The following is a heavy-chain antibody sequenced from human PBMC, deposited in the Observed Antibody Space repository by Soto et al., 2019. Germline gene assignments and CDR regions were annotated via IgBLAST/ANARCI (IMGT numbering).Heavy chain of an antibody. J-gene: IGHJ6*02. CDR3: ARHIAVAGHYYYGMDV. V-gene: IGHV4-39*01. CDR2: IYYSGST. CDR1: GGSISSSSYY. Sequence: LSLTCTVSGGSISSSSYYWGWIRQPPGKGLEWIGSIYYSGSTYYNPSLKSRVTISVDTSKNQFSLKLSSVTAADTAVYYCARHIAVAGHYYYGMDVWGQGTTVTVS. D-gene: IGHD6-19*01.